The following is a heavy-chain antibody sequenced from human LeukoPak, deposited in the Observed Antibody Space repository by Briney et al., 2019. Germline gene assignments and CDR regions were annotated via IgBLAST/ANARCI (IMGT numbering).Heavy chain of an antibody. J-gene: IGHJ4*02. CDR2: IIPMFT. Sequence: ASVKVSCKASGGTFSSYAITWVRQAPGQGLEWMGGIIPMFTSYGQKFQGRLTITADESTNTVYMELSSLRSEDTAVYYCARDCDGVWSTSCYEFHYWGQGTLVTVSS. CDR3: ARDCDGVWSTSCYEFHY. CDR1: GGTFSSYA. V-gene: IGHV1-69*13. D-gene: IGHD2-2*01.